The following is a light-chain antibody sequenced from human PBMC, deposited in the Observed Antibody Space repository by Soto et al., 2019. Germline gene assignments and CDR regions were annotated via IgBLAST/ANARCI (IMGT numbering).Light chain of an antibody. J-gene: IGKJ1*01. V-gene: IGKV3-20*01. Sequence: EIVMTQSPGTLSLSPGERATLSCTASQSVSSYLAWYQQKPGQAPRLLIYGASSRATGIPDRFSGSGSGTDFTLTISRLEPEDFAVYYCQQYGSSPRTFGQGTKVDI. CDR3: QQYGSSPRT. CDR2: GAS. CDR1: QSVSSY.